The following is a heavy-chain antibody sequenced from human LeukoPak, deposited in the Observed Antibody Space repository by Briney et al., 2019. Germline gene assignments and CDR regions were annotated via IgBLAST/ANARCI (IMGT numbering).Heavy chain of an antibody. CDR1: GGSISSYY. J-gene: IGHJ5*02. V-gene: IGHV4-59*01. CDR2: IYYSGST. Sequence: PSETLSLTCTVSGGSISSYYWSWIRQPPGKGLEWIGYIYYSGSTNYNPSLKSRVTIPVDTSKNQFSLKLSSVTAADTAVYYCAGVGSTYYDFWSGFNWFDPWGQGTLVTVSS. D-gene: IGHD3-3*01. CDR3: AGVGSTYYDFWSGFNWFDP.